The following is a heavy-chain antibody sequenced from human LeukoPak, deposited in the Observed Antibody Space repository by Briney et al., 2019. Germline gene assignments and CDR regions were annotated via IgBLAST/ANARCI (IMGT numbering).Heavy chain of an antibody. Sequence: GGSLRLSCAASGFTFSSYAMHWVRQAPGKGLEWVAVISYDGSNKYYADSVKGRFTISRDNSKNTLYLQMNSLRAEGTAVYYCARGSYGAADSDAFDIWGQGTMVTVSS. CDR2: ISYDGSNK. V-gene: IGHV3-30-3*01. CDR3: ARGSYGAADSDAFDI. D-gene: IGHD6-13*01. CDR1: GFTFSSYA. J-gene: IGHJ3*02.